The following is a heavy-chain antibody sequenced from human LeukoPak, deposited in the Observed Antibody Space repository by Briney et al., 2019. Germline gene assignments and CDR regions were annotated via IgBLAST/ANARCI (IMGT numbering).Heavy chain of an antibody. Sequence: SQTLSLTCTVSGGSISSGDDYWSWIRQPPGKGLEWIGYIYYSGSTYYNPSLKSRVTISVDTSKNQFSLKLSSVTAADTAVYYCARALTDGAFDIWGQGTMVTVSS. J-gene: IGHJ3*02. V-gene: IGHV4-30-4*08. CDR3: ARALTDGAFDI. D-gene: IGHD2-8*02. CDR1: GGSISSGDDY. CDR2: IYYSGST.